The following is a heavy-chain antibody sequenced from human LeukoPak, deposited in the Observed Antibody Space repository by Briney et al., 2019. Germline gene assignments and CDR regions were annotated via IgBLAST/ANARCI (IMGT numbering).Heavy chain of an antibody. CDR2: INAGNGNT. V-gene: IGHV1-3*01. CDR3: ARPATGGYYPKYYFDY. Sequence: PGGSLRLSCAASGYTFTSYAMHWVRQAPGQRLEWMGWINAGNGNTKYSQKFQGRVTITRDTSASTAYMELSSLRSEDTAVYYCARPATGGYYPKYYFDYWGQGALVTVSS. D-gene: IGHD3-22*01. CDR1: GYTFTSYA. J-gene: IGHJ4*02.